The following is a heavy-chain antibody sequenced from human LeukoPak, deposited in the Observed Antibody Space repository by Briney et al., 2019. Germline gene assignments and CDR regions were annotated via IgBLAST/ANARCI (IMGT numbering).Heavy chain of an antibody. CDR2: INHSGST. V-gene: IGHV4-34*01. Sequence: SETLSLTCAVYGGSFSGYYWSWIRQPPGKGLEWIGEINHSGSTNYNPSLKSRVTISVDTSKNQLSLKLSSVTAADTAVYYCAGTNFLWSGGIDYWGKGTLVTVSS. CDR1: GGSFSGYY. CDR3: AGTNFLWSGGIDY. J-gene: IGHJ4*02. D-gene: IGHD3-10*01.